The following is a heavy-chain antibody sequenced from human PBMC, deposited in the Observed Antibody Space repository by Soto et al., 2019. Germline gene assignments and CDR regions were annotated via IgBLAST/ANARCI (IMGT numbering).Heavy chain of an antibody. CDR1: GYTFTSYG. Sequence: QVQLVQSGAEVKKPGASVKVSCKASGYTFTSYGISWVRQAPGQGLEWMGWIRAYNGNTNYAQKLQGRVTMTTDTATSTAYMELRSLRSDDTAVDYCAREGHGAYGSYYYYGMDVWGQGTTVAVSS. CDR2: IRAYNGNT. CDR3: AREGHGAYGSYYYYGMDV. V-gene: IGHV1-18*01. J-gene: IGHJ6*02. D-gene: IGHD4-17*01.